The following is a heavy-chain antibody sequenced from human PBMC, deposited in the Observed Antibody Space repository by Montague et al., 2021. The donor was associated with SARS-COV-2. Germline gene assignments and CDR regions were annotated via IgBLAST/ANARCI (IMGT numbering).Heavy chain of an antibody. CDR3: ARDPSRQLLLYPFGDYYYGRDG. J-gene: IGHJ6*04. D-gene: IGHD2-2*02. Sequence: SETLSLTCAVALHSGIVALRCWTWEHTPELQSPWFIVCSFYLGRTYYNPSHKSRVTISVDTSKNQFSLKLNSVTAADTAVYYCARDPSRQLLLYPFGDYYYGRDGWGKGTTVTVSS. V-gene: IGHV4-61*01. CDR1: LHSGIVALRC. CDR2: SFYLGRT.